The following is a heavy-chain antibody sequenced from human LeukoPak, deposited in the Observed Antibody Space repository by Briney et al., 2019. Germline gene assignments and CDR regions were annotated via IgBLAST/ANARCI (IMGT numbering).Heavy chain of an antibody. D-gene: IGHD5-24*01. J-gene: IGHJ4*02. Sequence: GGSLRLSCAASGFTVSSYYMSWVRQAPGKGLEWVSVIYSDGRTFYADSVKGRFTISRDNSKNTLYLQMNSLRAEDTAVYYCARTLVDTIKDYFDYWGQGTLVTVSS. CDR2: IYSDGRT. V-gene: IGHV3-66*01. CDR1: GFTVSSYY. CDR3: ARTLVDTIKDYFDY.